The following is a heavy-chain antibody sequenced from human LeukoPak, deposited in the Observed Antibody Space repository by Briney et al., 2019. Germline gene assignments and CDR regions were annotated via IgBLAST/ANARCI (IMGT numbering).Heavy chain of an antibody. Sequence: PGGSLRLSCAASGFTFTDHYMSWIRQAPGKGLEWISYISDGGGTMHYADSVKGRFTISRDNAKNSLYLQTNSLRAEDTAVYYCARGAGPLFDPWGQGTLVTVSS. CDR1: GFTFTDHY. CDR2: ISDGGGTM. J-gene: IGHJ5*02. V-gene: IGHV3-11*01. CDR3: ARGAGPLFDP.